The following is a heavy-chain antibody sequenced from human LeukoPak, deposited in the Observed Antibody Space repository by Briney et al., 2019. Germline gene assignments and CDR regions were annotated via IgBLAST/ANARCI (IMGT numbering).Heavy chain of an antibody. CDR1: GYTFTSNH. CDR2: INPSGDST. J-gene: IGHJ4*02. CDR3: AKIAASHTGEGY. D-gene: IGHD6-13*01. Sequence: ASVKVSCKASGYTFTSNHIDWVRQAPGQGLEWMGVINPSGDSTSYAQNFQGRVTMTRDTSTSTVYMELSSLRSEDTAIYYCAKIAASHTGEGYWGQGTLVTVSS. V-gene: IGHV1-46*01.